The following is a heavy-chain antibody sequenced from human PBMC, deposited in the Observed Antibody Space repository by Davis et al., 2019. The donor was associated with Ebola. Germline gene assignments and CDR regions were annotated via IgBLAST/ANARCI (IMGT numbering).Heavy chain of an antibody. CDR3: ARDLRDYYYGMDV. CDR2: IYYSGST. V-gene: IGHV4-61*01. Sequence: PSETLSLTCTVSGGSVSSGSYYWSWIRQPPGKGLEWIGYIYYSGSTNYNPSLKSRVTISVDTSKNQFSLKLSSVTAADTAAYYCARDLRDYYYGMDVWGQGTTVTVSS. CDR1: GGSVSSGSYY. J-gene: IGHJ6*02.